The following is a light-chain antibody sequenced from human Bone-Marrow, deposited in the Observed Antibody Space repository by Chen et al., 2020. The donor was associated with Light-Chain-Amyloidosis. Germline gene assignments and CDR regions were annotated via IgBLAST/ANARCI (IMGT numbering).Light chain of an antibody. J-gene: IGLJ3*02. V-gene: IGLV3-21*02. Sequence: SYVLTQPSSVSVAPGQTATIACGGNNIGSTSLHWYQQTPGQAPRLVVDDDSDRPSGIPARLSGSNSGNTATLTISSVEAGDEAAYDFQVWDRSSDRPVFGGGTKLTVL. CDR3: QVWDRSSDRPV. CDR1: NIGSTS. CDR2: DDS.